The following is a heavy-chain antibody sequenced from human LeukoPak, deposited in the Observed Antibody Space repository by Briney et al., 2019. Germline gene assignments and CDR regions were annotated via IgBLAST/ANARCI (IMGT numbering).Heavy chain of an antibody. D-gene: IGHD6-13*01. CDR3: ARGVYIAAAQYGY. Sequence: SETLSLTCTVSGGSLSSHYWSWIRQPPGKGLEWIGYIYYSGTTNYNPSLKIRVTISVDTSKNQFSLKLSSVTAADTAVYYCARGVYIAAAQYGYWGQGTLVTVSS. CDR2: IYYSGTT. CDR1: GGSLSSHY. J-gene: IGHJ4*02. V-gene: IGHV4-59*11.